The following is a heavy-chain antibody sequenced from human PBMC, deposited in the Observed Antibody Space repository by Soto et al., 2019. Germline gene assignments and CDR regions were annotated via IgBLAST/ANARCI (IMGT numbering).Heavy chain of an antibody. Sequence: EVQLVESGGGLVKPGGSLRLSCAASGFTFSSYSMNWVRQAPGKGLEWVSSISSSSSYIYYADSVKGRFTISRDNAKNSLDLQMNSLGAEDTAVYYFARDQGYDYIWGSYRPPFDYWGQGTLVTVSS. CDR2: ISSSSSYI. J-gene: IGHJ4*02. CDR3: ARDQGYDYIWGSYRPPFDY. CDR1: GFTFSSYS. D-gene: IGHD3-16*02. V-gene: IGHV3-21*01.